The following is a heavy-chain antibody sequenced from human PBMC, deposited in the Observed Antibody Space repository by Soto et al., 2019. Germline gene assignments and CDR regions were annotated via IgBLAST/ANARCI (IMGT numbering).Heavy chain of an antibody. V-gene: IGHV1-18*04. CDR1: GYGFTNYG. J-gene: IGHJ4*02. CDR2: ISTYNGNT. CDR3: AREMTTVTFFDY. D-gene: IGHD4-17*01. Sequence: GASVKVSCKASGYGFTNYGITWVRQAPGQRLEWMGWISTYNGNTNIAQNLQDRVTMTIDTSTSTAYMELRTLTSDDSAVYYCAREMTTVTFFDYWGQGTLVTVSS.